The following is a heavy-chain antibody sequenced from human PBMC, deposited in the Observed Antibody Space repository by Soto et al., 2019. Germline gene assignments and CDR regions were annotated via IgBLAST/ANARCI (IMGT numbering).Heavy chain of an antibody. Sequence: PGVSLRLSCTASEFTFRNYGIHWVRQAPGKGLEWVAVISSDGGNKYHEDSVKGRFTISRDNSKDTLYLQMNSLRAEDTAVYYCAKDGDIAAAGYYFDYWGQGTLVTVSS. CDR3: AKDGDIAAAGYYFDY. CDR1: EFTFRNYG. V-gene: IGHV3-30*18. CDR2: ISSDGGNK. J-gene: IGHJ4*02. D-gene: IGHD6-13*01.